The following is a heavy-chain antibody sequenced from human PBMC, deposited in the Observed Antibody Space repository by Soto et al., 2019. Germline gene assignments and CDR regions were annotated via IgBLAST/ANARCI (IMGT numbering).Heavy chain of an antibody. CDR2: ISSSSSTI. CDR1: GFTFSSYG. V-gene: IGHV3-48*02. CDR3: ARRPRRPMVRGVIITFAAV. D-gene: IGHD3-10*01. Sequence: PGGSLRLSCAASGFTFSSYGMNWVRQGPGKGLEWVSYISSSSSTIYYADSVKGRFTISRYNAKNSLYLQMNSLRDEYTAVYYCARRPRRPMVRGVIITFAAVWGQGTTVTVSS. J-gene: IGHJ6*02.